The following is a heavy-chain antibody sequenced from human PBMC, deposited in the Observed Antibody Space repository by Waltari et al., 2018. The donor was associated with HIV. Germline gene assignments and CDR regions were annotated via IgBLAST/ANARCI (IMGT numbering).Heavy chain of an antibody. D-gene: IGHD3-3*01. V-gene: IGHV1-8*01. J-gene: IGHJ4*02. CDR3: ARSRPGAVFGDN. CDR1: GYDFSTFD. Sequence: QVQLVQSGAEVKQPGAPVKVSCKTSGYDFSTFDINWVRQAPGQGFEWMGWMSPSSGKTGYAQKFHGRVSMTRDTSIDTAYMQLSRLTSRDTAVYYCARSRPGAVFGDNWGQGTLVVVSS. CDR2: MSPSSGKT.